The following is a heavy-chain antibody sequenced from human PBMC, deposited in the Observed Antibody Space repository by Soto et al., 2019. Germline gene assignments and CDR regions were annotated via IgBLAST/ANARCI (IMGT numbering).Heavy chain of an antibody. CDR1: GYSFTSYW. Sequence: PGEPLKNSCKGSGYSFTSYWIGWVSKMPGKGLEWMGIIYPGDSYTNYSPSFQGHVTISADKSISTAYLQWSSLKASDTAMYYCARRYSSSSHWFDPWGQGTLVTVSS. V-gene: IGHV5-51*01. J-gene: IGHJ5*02. D-gene: IGHD6-6*01. CDR2: IYPGDSYT. CDR3: ARRYSSSSHWFDP.